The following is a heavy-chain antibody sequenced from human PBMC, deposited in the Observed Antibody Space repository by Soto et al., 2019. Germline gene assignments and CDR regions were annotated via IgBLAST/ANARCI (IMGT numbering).Heavy chain of an antibody. D-gene: IGHD1-26*01. CDR2: IFISSSYI. J-gene: IGHJ4*02. CDR3: ARVPYGGSYWREFDY. V-gene: IGHV3-21*01. Sequence: EVQLVESGGGLVKPGGSLRLSCAASGFTFSSYSMNWVRQAPGKGLEWVSSIFISSSYIYYADSVKGRFTISRDNAKNSLYLQMNSLGADDTAGYYCARVPYGGSYWREFDYWGQGTLVTVSS. CDR1: GFTFSSYS.